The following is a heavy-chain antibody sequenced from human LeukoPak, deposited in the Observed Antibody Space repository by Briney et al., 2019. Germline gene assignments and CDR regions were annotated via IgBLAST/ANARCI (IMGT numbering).Heavy chain of an antibody. J-gene: IGHJ4*02. CDR3: AKVPYGAVANYYFDY. Sequence: PGGPLSLSCAASGFTFITYGMPWFRKPPAKGLKWLAFISYDGSNKYYADSVKGRFTISRDNSKNTLYLQMNSLRAEDTAVYYCAKVPYGAVANYYFDYWGQGTLVTVSS. CDR1: GFTFITYG. CDR2: ISYDGSNK. V-gene: IGHV3-30*18. D-gene: IGHD6-19*01.